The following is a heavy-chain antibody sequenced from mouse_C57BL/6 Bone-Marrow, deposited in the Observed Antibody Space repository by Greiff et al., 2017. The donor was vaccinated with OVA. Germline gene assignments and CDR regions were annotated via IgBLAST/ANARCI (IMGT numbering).Heavy chain of an antibody. D-gene: IGHD2-4*01. CDR2: IYPRDGST. J-gene: IGHJ3*01. CDR3: ARDDCAWFAY. CDR1: GYTFTSYD. V-gene: IGHV1-85*01. Sequence: VQLQQSGPELVKPGASVKLSCKASGYTFTSYDINWVKQRPGQGLEWIGWIYPRDGSTKYNEKFKGKATLTVDTSSSTAYLELLSLTAEDYAVYCWARDDCAWFAYWGQGTLVTVSA.